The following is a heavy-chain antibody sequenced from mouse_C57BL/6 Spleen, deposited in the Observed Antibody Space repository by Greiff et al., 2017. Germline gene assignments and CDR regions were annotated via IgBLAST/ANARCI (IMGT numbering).Heavy chain of an antibody. CDR1: GYTFTSYW. CDR3: ARSGYDAGGYYAMDY. Sequence: QVQLQQSGTELVKPGASVKLSCKASGYTFTSYWMHWVKQRPGQGLEWIGNINPSNGGTNYNEKFKSKATLTVDKSSSTAYMQLSSLTSEDSAVYYCARSGYDAGGYYAMDYWGQGTSVTVSS. J-gene: IGHJ4*01. CDR2: INPSNGGT. V-gene: IGHV1-53*01. D-gene: IGHD2-2*01.